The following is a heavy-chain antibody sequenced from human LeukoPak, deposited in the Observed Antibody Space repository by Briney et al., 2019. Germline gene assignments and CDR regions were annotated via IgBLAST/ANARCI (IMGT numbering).Heavy chain of an antibody. V-gene: IGHV3-48*04. CDR2: ISSSGSTI. CDR3: ARAYDYGDYDAFDI. CDR1: GFTFSSYS. D-gene: IGHD4-17*01. J-gene: IGHJ3*02. Sequence: EGSLRLSCAASGFTFSSYSMNWVRQAPGKGLEWVSYISSSGSTIYYADSVKGRFTISRDNAKNSLYLQMNSLRAEDTAVYYCARAYDYGDYDAFDIWGQGTMVTVSS.